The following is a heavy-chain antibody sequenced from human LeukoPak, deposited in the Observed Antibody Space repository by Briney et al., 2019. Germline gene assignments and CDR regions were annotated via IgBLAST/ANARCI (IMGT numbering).Heavy chain of an antibody. CDR1: GFTFSDYY. D-gene: IGHD5-18*01. CDR2: ISSSGSIT. V-gene: IGHV3-11*01. Sequence: GGPLRLSCAASGFTFSDYYMSWIRQAPGKGLEWVSYISSSGSITDYADSVKGRFTISRDNAKNSLYLQMNSLRAEDTAVYYCARDRKNSYGHEFDYWGQGTLVTVSS. CDR3: ARDRKNSYGHEFDY. J-gene: IGHJ4*02.